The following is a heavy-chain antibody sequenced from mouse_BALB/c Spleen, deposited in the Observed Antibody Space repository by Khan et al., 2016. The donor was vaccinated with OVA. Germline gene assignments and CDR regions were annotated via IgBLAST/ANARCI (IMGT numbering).Heavy chain of an antibody. J-gene: IGHJ3*01. Sequence: EVQLVESGGGFVKPGGSLKLSCAASGFTFSDYYMYWIRQTPERRLEWVATIIDGSTYTYYPDSVKGRFSISSDNAKNRLFLQMNSLQSEDTAIFYCARGQYGEHFSYWGEGTMVTVS. CDR3: ARGQYGEHFSY. V-gene: IGHV5-4*02. CDR2: IIDGSTYT. CDR1: GFTFSDYY. D-gene: IGHD1-1*01.